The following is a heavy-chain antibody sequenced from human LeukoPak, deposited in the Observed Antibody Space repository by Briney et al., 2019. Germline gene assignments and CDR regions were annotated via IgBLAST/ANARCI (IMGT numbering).Heavy chain of an antibody. J-gene: IGHJ4*02. CDR1: GASFRSSNYY. CDR2: IYYSGST. V-gene: IGHV4-39*01. D-gene: IGHD6-13*01. CDR3: ARHAGGISATGTRPFDY. Sequence: SETLSLTCTVSGASFRSSNYYWGWIRQPPGKGLEWIGSIYYSGSTYYNPSLKSRVTMSVDTSKNRFSLKLSSVTAADTAVYYCARHAGGISATGTRPFDYWGQGTLVTVSS.